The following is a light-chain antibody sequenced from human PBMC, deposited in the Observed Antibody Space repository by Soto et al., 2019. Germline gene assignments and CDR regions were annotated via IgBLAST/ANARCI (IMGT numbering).Light chain of an antibody. CDR2: EVS. CDR3: SSLTTRFTYV. V-gene: IGLV2-14*01. Sequence: QSVLTQPSSVSGSPGQSVAISCSGTSSVVGAYNYVSWYQQHPGKAPKLLLSEVSNRPSGVSDRFFGSKSGNTASLTISGLQAEDEADYYCSSLTTRFTYVFGTGTKVTAL. J-gene: IGLJ1*01. CDR1: SSVVGAYNY.